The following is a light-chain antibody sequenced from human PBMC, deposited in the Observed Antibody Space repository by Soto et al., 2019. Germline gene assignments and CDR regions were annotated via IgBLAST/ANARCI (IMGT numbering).Light chain of an antibody. CDR3: VQRSVWPWT. V-gene: IGKV3-11*01. CDR1: QSVGRY. CDR2: DTS. Sequence: EIVLTQSPATLSLAPGERGTLSCRASQSVGRYLAWYQHKPGQAHRLLIYDTSNRAPGTPGRFGGSGSGTDFTLTISSLEREDFAVYYCVQRSVWPWTVGQVNKVVV. J-gene: IGKJ1*01.